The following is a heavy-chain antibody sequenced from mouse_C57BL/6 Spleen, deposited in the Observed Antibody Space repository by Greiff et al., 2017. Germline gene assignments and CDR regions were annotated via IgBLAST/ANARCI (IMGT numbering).Heavy chain of an antibody. Sequence: QVQLQQSGAELVKPGASVKMSCKASGYTFTTYPIEWMKQNHGKSLAWIGNCHPYNDDTKSNEKFKGKATLTVEKSSRTVYLELSRLTSDDSAVYYCARGATVRYWYFDVWGTGTTVTVSS. CDR1: GYTFTTYP. V-gene: IGHV1-47*01. CDR3: ARGATVRYWYFDV. CDR2: CHPYNDDT. J-gene: IGHJ1*03. D-gene: IGHD1-1*01.